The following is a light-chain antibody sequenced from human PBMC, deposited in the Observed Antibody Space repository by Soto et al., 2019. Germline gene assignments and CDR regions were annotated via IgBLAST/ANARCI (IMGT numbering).Light chain of an antibody. J-gene: IGKJ4*01. CDR1: QSVRNY. CDR2: DAS. CDR3: QQFSSYPLT. Sequence: TQSPATLSVSLGERVTLSCRASQSVRNYLAWYQQKPGQAPRLLIYDASSRATGIPDRFSGGGSGTDFTLTISRLEPEDFAVYYCQQFSSYPLTFGGGTKVDIK. V-gene: IGKV3-20*01.